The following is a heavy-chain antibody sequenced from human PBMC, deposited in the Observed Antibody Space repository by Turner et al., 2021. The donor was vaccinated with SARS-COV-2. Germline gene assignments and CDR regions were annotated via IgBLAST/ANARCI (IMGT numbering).Heavy chain of an antibody. CDR2: IIHILGIA. J-gene: IGHJ4*02. CDR1: GGTFSSYA. Sequence: QVQLVQSGAEVKKPGSSVKVSCKASGGTFSSYAISWVRQAPGQGLEWMGGIIHILGIANYAQKCQGRVTITADKSTSTAYMELSRLRSEDTAVYYCAREVTRDSSGYYYPPDGFDYWGQGTLVTVSS. V-gene: IGHV1-69*10. D-gene: IGHD3-22*01. CDR3: AREVTRDSSGYYYPPDGFDY.